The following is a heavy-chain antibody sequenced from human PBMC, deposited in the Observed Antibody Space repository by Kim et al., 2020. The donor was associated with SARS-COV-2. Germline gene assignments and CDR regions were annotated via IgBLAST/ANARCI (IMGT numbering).Heavy chain of an antibody. V-gene: IGHV5-10-1*01. D-gene: IGHD5-18*01. J-gene: IGHJ6*02. CDR3: ANGGYSYGYGERYYYYYYGMDV. CDR2: IDPSDSYT. Sequence: GESLKISCKGSGYSFTSYWISWVRQMPGKGLEWMGRIDPSDSYTNYSPSFQGHVTISADKSISTAYLQWSSLKASDTAMYYCANGGYSYGYGERYYYYYYGMDVWGQGTTVTVSS. CDR1: GYSFTSYW.